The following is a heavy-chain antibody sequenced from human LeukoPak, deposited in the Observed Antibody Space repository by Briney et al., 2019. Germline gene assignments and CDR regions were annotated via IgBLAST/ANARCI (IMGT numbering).Heavy chain of an antibody. CDR1: GGSISSCY. J-gene: IGHJ6*03. V-gene: IGHV4-59*01. CDR3: ARDRQDIVVVPAAPYYYYYYMDV. Sequence: SETLSLTCTVSGGSISSCYWSWIRQPPGKGLEWIGYIYYSGSTNYNPSLKSRVTISVDTSKNQFSLKLSSVTAADTAVYYCARDRQDIVVVPAAPYYYYYYMDVWGKGTTVTVSS. CDR2: IYYSGST. D-gene: IGHD2-2*01.